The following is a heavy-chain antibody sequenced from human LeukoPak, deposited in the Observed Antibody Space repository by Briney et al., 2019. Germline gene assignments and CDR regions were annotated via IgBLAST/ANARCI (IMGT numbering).Heavy chain of an antibody. D-gene: IGHD3-10*01. Sequence: PGGSLRLSCAASGFTFSSYDMHWVRQATGKGLEWVSAIGTAGDTYYPGSVKGRFTISRENAKNSLYLQMNSLRAGDTAVYYCATDIISWFGEFDYGLDVWGKGTTVTVSP. CDR2: IGTAGDT. J-gene: IGHJ6*04. CDR1: GFTFSSYD. V-gene: IGHV3-13*01. CDR3: ATDIISWFGEFDYGLDV.